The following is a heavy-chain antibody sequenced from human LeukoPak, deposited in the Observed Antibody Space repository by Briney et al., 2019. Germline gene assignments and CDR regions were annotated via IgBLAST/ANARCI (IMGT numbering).Heavy chain of an antibody. Sequence: PGESLRLSCVASGFIFSDYGMNWVRQAPGKGLEWVSVISGSGDGTHYADSVKGRFTISRDNSKNTLYLQMNSLRVEDTAVYSCAKAPGFTVVTSFDWWGQGTLVTVSS. CDR2: ISGSGDGT. J-gene: IGHJ4*02. D-gene: IGHD4-23*01. CDR3: AKAPGFTVVTSFDW. V-gene: IGHV3-23*01. CDR1: GFIFSDYG.